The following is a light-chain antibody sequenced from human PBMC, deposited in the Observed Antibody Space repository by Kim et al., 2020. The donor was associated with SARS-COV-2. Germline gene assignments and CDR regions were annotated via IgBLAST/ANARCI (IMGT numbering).Light chain of an antibody. V-gene: IGLV10-54*01. J-gene: IGLJ3*02. CDR3: SAWNSSLSAWV. CDR2: RNN. Sequence: QTATLTCTGNSTNVGNQGAAWLRQHQSHPPKLLSYRNNLRPSGISDRLSASRSGSTASLTITGLQAEDEADYYCSAWNSSLSAWVFGGGTQLTVL. CDR1: STNVGNQG.